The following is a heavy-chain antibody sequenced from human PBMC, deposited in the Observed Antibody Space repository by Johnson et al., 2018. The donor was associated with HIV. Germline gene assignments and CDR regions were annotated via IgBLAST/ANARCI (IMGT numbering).Heavy chain of an antibody. D-gene: IGHD5-12*01. CDR2: IRYDGSNT. Sequence: QVQLVESGGGVVQPGGSLRLSCVASGFTFGSYGIHWVRQAPGKGLEWVAFIRYDGSNTYYADSVKGRFTISRDTSKNTLYLQMNSLRAEDTAVYYCARDPSTSSYRAFDIWGQGTMVTVSS. CDR3: ARDPSTSSYRAFDI. J-gene: IGHJ3*02. CDR1: GFTFGSYG. V-gene: IGHV3-30*02.